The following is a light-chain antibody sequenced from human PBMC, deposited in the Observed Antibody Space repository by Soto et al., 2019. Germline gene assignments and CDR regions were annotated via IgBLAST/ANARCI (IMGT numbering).Light chain of an antibody. Sequence: QPVLTQPASVSGSPGQSITISCTGTSSDVGGYNFVSWYQQHPGKAPRLIIYEVSSRPPGVSYRFSGSKSGNTASLTISGLQAEDEADYYCSSYTLRNTLVLFGGGTKLTVL. CDR1: SSDVGGYNF. V-gene: IGLV2-14*01. J-gene: IGLJ3*02. CDR3: SSYTLRNTLVL. CDR2: EVS.